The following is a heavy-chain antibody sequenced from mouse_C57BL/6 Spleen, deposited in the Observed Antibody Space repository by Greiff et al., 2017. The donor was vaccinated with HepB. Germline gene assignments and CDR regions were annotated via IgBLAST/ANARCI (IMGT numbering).Heavy chain of an antibody. CDR1: GFTFSDYY. CDR3: ARVDYGYDGYYFDY. D-gene: IGHD2-2*01. J-gene: IGHJ2*01. Sequence: EVMLVESEGGLVQPGSSMKLSCTASGFTFSDYYMAWVRQVPEKGLEWVANINYDGSSTYYLDSLKSRFIISRDNAKNILYLQMSSLKSEDTATYYCARVDYGYDGYYFDYWGQGTTLTVSS. V-gene: IGHV5-16*01. CDR2: INYDGSST.